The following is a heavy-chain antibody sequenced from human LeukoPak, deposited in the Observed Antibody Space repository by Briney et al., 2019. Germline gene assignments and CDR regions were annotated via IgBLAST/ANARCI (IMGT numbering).Heavy chain of an antibody. CDR2: INYDSSTI. Sequence: PGGSLRLSCAASGFTFSNAWMSWVRQAPGKGLEWLSYINYDSSTIYYADSVKGRFTISRDNAKNSLYLQTDSLSTEDTAVYYCATSGYCSGGSCSPQYYSYGMDVWGQGTTVTVSS. CDR3: ATSGYCSGGSCSPQYYSYGMDV. V-gene: IGHV3-48*04. D-gene: IGHD2-15*01. J-gene: IGHJ6*02. CDR1: GFTFSNAW.